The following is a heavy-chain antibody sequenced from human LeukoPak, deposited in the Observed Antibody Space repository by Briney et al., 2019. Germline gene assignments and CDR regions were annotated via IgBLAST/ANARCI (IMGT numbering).Heavy chain of an antibody. V-gene: IGHV1-69*02. CDR1: GGTFSSYT. J-gene: IGHJ2*01. CDR2: IIPILGIA. CDR3: AREWQQLVLTTYWYFDL. Sequence: SVKVSCKASGGTFSSYTISWVRQAPGQGLEWIGRIIPILGIANYAQKFQGRVTITADKSTSTAYMELSSLRSEDTAVYYCAREWQQLVLTTYWYFDLWGRGTLVTVSS. D-gene: IGHD6-13*01.